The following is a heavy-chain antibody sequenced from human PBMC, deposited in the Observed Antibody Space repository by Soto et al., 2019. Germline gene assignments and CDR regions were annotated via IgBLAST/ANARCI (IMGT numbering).Heavy chain of an antibody. D-gene: IGHD6-13*01. CDR2: IHVSGSA. V-gene: IGHV4-4*07. J-gene: IGHJ5*02. CDR1: NGSISNFY. CDR3: ARSSHKESWFDP. Sequence: SETLSLTCTVSNGSISNFYWNWIRQSAGKGLEWIGRIHVSGSATYNPSLRSRVTMSVDTSKNQFSLKVNSVTGADTAVYYCARSSHKESWFDPWGQGTQVTVSS.